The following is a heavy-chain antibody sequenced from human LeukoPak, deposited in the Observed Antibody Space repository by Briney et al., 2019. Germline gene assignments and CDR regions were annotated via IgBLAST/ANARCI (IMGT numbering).Heavy chain of an antibody. CDR2: IYYSGST. V-gene: IGHV4-61*01. CDR3: ARDSPARSGEFSWFDP. J-gene: IGHJ5*02. Sequence: SETLSLTCNVSGVSISSSSYYWSWIRQPPGKGLEWIGYIYYSGSTNYNPSLKSRVTISVDTSKNQFSLKLSSVTAADTAVYYCARDSPARSGEFSWFDPWGQGTLVTVSS. D-gene: IGHD3-10*01. CDR1: GVSISSSSYY.